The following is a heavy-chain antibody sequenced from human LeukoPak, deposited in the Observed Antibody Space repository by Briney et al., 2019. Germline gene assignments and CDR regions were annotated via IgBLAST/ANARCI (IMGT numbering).Heavy chain of an antibody. CDR3: ARHEDYGYSSGWYWRGYYMDV. V-gene: IGHV4-39*01. J-gene: IGHJ6*03. Sequence: SETVSLTCTVSGGSISSSSYYWGWIRQPPGKGLEWIGSIYYSGSTYYNPSLKSRVTISVDTSKNQFSLKLSSVTAADTAVYYCARHEDYGYSSGWYWRGYYMDVWGKGTTVTISS. D-gene: IGHD6-19*01. CDR2: IYYSGST. CDR1: GGSISSSSYY.